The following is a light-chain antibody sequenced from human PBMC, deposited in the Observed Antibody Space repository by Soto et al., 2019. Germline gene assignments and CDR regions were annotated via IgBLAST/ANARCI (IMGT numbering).Light chain of an antibody. CDR1: ESISTW. J-gene: IGKJ5*01. Sequence: KMSQSPSSLSASIGDRVTITCRASESISTWLAWYQQKPGKAPKLLIYAASSLQSGVPSRFSGSGSGTDFTLTISSLQPEDFATYYCQQSYSTPSITFAQGTRLAIK. CDR2: AAS. V-gene: IGKV1-39*01. CDR3: QQSYSTPSIT.